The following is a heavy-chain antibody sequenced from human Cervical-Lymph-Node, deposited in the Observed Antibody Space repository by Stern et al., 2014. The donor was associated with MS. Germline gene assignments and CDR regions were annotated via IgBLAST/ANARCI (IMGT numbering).Heavy chain of an antibody. CDR1: GGTFSKFP. V-gene: IGHV1-69*01. J-gene: IGHJ5*02. CDR2: IFPVFGTP. D-gene: IGHD6-13*01. Sequence: VHLVESGAEVTKPGSSVKVSCKASGGTFSKFPSSWVRQAPGQGIEWMGGIFPVFGTPTSAQEFRGRVTITADVSPSTVYMELSSLRSDDTAVYYCALSSETSDRWYSLGYDLWGQGTLVTVSS. CDR3: ALSSETSDRWYSLGYDL.